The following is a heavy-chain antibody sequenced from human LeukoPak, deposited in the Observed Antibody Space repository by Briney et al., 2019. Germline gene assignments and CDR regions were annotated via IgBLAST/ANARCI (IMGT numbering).Heavy chain of an antibody. D-gene: IGHD3-10*01. CDR1: GYSLTSYW. V-gene: IGHV5-10-1*01. CDR3: ARTDGSGSYMFHY. J-gene: IGHJ4*02. Sequence: HGESLKISCKGSGYSLTSYWISWVRQLPGKGLEWKGRVDPSESYTNYSPSFQGHVTISADKSIHTAYLQWSSLKASDSAMYYCARTDGSGSYMFHYWGQGTLVTVSS. CDR2: VDPSESYT.